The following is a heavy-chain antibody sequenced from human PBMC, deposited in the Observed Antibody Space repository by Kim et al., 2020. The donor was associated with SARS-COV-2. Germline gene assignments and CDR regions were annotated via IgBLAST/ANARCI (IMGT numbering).Heavy chain of an antibody. J-gene: IGHJ6*02. Sequence: GGSLRLSCAASGFTFSSYWMHWVRHAPGKGLVWVSRISSDGSSTSYADSVKGRFTISRDNAKNTLYLQMCSLSAEDTAENYCARGSLFHYYAMDVCGQGT. CDR2: ISSDGSST. CDR1: GFTFSSYW. V-gene: IGHV3-74*01. CDR3: ARGSLFHYYAMDV. D-gene: IGHD2-21*01.